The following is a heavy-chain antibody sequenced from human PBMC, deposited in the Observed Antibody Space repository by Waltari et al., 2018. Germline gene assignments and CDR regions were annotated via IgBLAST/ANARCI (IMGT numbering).Heavy chain of an antibody. Sequence: QVQLVQSGAEVKKPGSSVKVSCKASGGTFSSYAISWVRQAPGQGLEWMGGIIPIFGTANYAQKFQGRVTITADESTSTAYMELSSLRSEDTAVYYCASDPTPTVTTSDAFDIWGQGTMVTVSS. CDR1: GGTFSSYA. V-gene: IGHV1-69*01. D-gene: IGHD4-17*01. CDR2: IIPIFGTA. CDR3: ASDPTPTVTTSDAFDI. J-gene: IGHJ3*02.